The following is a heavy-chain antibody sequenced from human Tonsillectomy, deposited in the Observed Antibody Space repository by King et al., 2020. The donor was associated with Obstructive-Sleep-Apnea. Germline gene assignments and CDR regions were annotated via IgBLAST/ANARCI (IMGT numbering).Heavy chain of an antibody. J-gene: IGHJ4*02. Sequence: QLVQSGAEVKKPGESLKISCKGSGYSFTSYWIGWVRQMPGKGLEWMGIIYPGDSDTRYSPSFQGQVTISADKTISTAYLQWSSLKASDTAMYYCARQAARYYDFWSGYSSPDYWGQGALVTVSS. CDR1: GYSFTSYW. CDR3: ARQAARYYDFWSGYSSPDY. V-gene: IGHV5-51*01. CDR2: IYPGDSDT. D-gene: IGHD3-3*01.